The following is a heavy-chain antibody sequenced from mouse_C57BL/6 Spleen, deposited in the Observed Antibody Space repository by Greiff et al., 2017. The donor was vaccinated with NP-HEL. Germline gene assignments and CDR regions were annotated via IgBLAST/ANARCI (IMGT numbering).Heavy chain of an antibody. J-gene: IGHJ4*01. CDR1: GYTFTNYW. CDR2: IYPGGGYT. CDR3: ARYDLPYYAMDY. D-gene: IGHD2-12*01. Sequence: QVQLQHSGAELVRPGTSVKMSCKASGYTFTNYWIGWAKQRPGHGLEWIGDIYPGGGYTNYNEKFKGKATLTADKSSSTAYMQFSSLTSEDSAIYYCARYDLPYYAMDYWGQGTSVTVSS. V-gene: IGHV1-63*01.